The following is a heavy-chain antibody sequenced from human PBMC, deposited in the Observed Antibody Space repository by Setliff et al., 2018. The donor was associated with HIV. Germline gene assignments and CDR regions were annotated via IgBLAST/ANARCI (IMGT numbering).Heavy chain of an antibody. CDR2: INPNSGGT. Sequence: GASVKVSCKPSGHTFSNSDIHWVRRATGQGLEWMGWINPNSGGTNYAQKFQGRVNMTRDTSISTTYMELSRLRSDDTAVYYCARDPGYKSTWYGVFDIWGQGTMVTVSS. CDR3: ARDPGYKSTWYGVFDI. D-gene: IGHD6-13*01. CDR1: GHTFSNSD. J-gene: IGHJ3*02. V-gene: IGHV1-2*02.